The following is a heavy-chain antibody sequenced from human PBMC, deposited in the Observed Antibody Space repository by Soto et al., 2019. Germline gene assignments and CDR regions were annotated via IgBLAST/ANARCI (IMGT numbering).Heavy chain of an antibody. J-gene: IGHJ3*02. Sequence: EVQLVESGGGLVQPGRSLRLSCAASGFTFDDYAMHWVRQAPGKGLEWVSGISWNSGSIGYADSVKGRFTISRDNAKNSLYLHMNSLRAEDTALYYCAKAFYDYGPSDAFDIWGQGTMVTVSS. D-gene: IGHD4-17*01. CDR1: GFTFDDYA. V-gene: IGHV3-9*01. CDR3: AKAFYDYGPSDAFDI. CDR2: ISWNSGSI.